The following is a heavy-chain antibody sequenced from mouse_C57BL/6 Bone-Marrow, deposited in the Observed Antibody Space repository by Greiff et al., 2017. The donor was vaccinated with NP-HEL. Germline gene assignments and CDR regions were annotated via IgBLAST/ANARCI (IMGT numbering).Heavy chain of an antibody. V-gene: IGHV5-6*01. Sequence: EVKLQESGGDLVKPGGSLKLSCAASGFTFSSYGMSWVRQTPDKRLEWVATISSGGSYTYYPDSVKGRFTISRDNAKNTLYLQMSSLKSEDTAMYYCARHVYAMDYWGQGTSVTVSS. CDR2: ISSGGSYT. CDR1: GFTFSSYG. J-gene: IGHJ4*01. CDR3: ARHVYAMDY.